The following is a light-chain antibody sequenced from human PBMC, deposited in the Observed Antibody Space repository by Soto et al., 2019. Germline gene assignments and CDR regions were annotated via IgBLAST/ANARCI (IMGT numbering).Light chain of an antibody. Sequence: QSALTQPPSASGSPGQSVTISCTGTSSDVGGYNYVSWYQQHPGKAPKLMIYEVSKRPSGVPDRFSGSKSGNTASLTVSGLQAEDEADYYCSSYAGIHVVFGGWTKLTVL. V-gene: IGLV2-8*01. CDR1: SSDVGGYNY. CDR3: SSYAGIHVV. J-gene: IGLJ2*01. CDR2: EVS.